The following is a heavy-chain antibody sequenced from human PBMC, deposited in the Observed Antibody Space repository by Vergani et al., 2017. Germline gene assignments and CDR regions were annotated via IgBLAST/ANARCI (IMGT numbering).Heavy chain of an antibody. CDR3: ARGALGYWFDP. CDR2: IYHSGST. D-gene: IGHD4/OR15-4a*01. Sequence: QVQLQESGPGLVKPSETLSLTCTVSGYSISSGYYWGWIRQPPGKGLGWIGSIYHSGSTYYNPSLKSRDTISVDTSKNQFSLKLRSVTAADTAVYYCARGALGYWFDPWGQGTLVTVSS. CDR1: GYSISSGYY. J-gene: IGHJ5*02. V-gene: IGHV4-38-2*02.